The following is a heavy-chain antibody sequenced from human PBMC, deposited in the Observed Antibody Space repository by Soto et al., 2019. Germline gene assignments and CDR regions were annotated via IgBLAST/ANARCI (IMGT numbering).Heavy chain of an antibody. V-gene: IGHV1-69*01. CDR1: GGTFSSYA. Sequence: QVQLVQSGAEVKKPGSSVKVSCKASGGTFSSYAISWVRQAPGQGLEWMGEIISMYGAAMYAQKFQGRVTIIADESASTAYMELTSLRSEDTAVYYCARGGKERFRGSGMDVWGQGTTVTVS. CDR3: ARGGKERFRGSGMDV. D-gene: IGHD1-1*01. J-gene: IGHJ6*02. CDR2: IISMYGAA.